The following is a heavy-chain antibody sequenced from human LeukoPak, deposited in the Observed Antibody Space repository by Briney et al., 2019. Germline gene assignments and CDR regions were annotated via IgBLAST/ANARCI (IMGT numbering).Heavy chain of an antibody. D-gene: IGHD3-22*01. Sequence: SETLSLTCTVSGYSISSGYYWGWIRQPPGKGLEWIGSIYHSGSTYYNPSLKSRVTISVDTSKNQFSLKLSSVTAADTAVYYCARDYYDSSGYYYCYYGMDVWGQGTTVTVSS. J-gene: IGHJ6*02. CDR1: GYSISSGYY. CDR2: IYHSGST. V-gene: IGHV4-38-2*02. CDR3: ARDYYDSSGYYYCYYGMDV.